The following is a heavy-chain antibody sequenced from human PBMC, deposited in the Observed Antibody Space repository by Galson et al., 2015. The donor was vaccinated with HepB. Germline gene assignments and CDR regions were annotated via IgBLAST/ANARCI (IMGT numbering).Heavy chain of an antibody. Sequence: SLRLSCAASGFTFSSYAMSWVRQAPGKGLEWVSAISGSGGSTYYADSVKGRFTISRDNSKNTLYLQMNSLRAEDTAVDYCAKDSAYYYDSSGYFPNEYWGQGTLVTVSS. D-gene: IGHD3-22*01. J-gene: IGHJ4*02. CDR2: ISGSGGST. CDR3: AKDSAYYYDSSGYFPNEY. V-gene: IGHV3-23*01. CDR1: GFTFSSYA.